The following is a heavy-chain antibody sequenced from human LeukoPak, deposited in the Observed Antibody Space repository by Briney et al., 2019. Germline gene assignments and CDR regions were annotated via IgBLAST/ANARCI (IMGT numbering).Heavy chain of an antibody. CDR3: SRSLDY. J-gene: IGHJ4*02. Sequence: GGSLRPSWPPSGFPFSNYWMAWFRRAPGKGMEWVANINQDGRIQYYVDSVRGRFIISRDNAKNSLYLQMYSLRAEGTAIYFCSRSLDYLGQGALVTVSS. CDR2: INQDGRIQ. CDR1: GFPFSNYW. V-gene: IGHV3-7*01.